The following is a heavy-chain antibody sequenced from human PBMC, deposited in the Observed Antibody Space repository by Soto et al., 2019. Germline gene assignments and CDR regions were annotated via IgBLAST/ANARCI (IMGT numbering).Heavy chain of an antibody. CDR2: IKSKTDGGTT. D-gene: IGHD2-15*01. J-gene: IGHJ6*02. Sequence: EVQLVESGGGLVKPGGSLRLSCAASGFTFSNAWMNWVRQAPGKGLEWVGRIKSKTDGGTTDYASPVKGRFTISRDDSNNTLYLQMHSLKTEDTAVYYCTTGSAAVYYYYGIDVWGQGTTVTISS. V-gene: IGHV3-15*07. CDR1: GFTFSNAW. CDR3: TTGSAAVYYYYGIDV.